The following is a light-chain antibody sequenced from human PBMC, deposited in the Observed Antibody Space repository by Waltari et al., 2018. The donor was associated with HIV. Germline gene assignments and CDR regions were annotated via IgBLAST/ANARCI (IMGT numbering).Light chain of an antibody. CDR2: KNN. CDR1: RSNIGSNF. Sequence: QSVLTQPPSASATPGQRVTISCSGTRSNIGSNFVFWYQQFPGTAPKLLMYKNNRRVSGVLDRFSGSKSGTSASLAISGLRSEDEAVYYGAAWDDSLRGHVVFGGGTNLTV. J-gene: IGLJ2*01. CDR3: AAWDDSLRGHVV. V-gene: IGLV1-47*01.